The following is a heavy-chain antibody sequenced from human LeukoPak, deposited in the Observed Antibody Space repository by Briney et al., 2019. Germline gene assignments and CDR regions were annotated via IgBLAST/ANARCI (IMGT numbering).Heavy chain of an antibody. V-gene: IGHV4-34*01. J-gene: IGHJ5*02. Sequence: PSETLSLTCAVYGGSFSGYYWSWIRQPPGKGLEWIGEINHSGSTNYNPSLKSRVTISVDTSKNQFSLKLSSVTAADTAVYYCARDLFEYSNSWFDPWGQGTLVTVSS. D-gene: IGHD4-11*01. CDR2: INHSGST. CDR3: ARDLFEYSNSWFDP. CDR1: GGSFSGYY.